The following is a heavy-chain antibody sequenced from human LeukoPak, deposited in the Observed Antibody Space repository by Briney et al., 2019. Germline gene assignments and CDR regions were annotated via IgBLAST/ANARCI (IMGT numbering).Heavy chain of an antibody. CDR1: GGSVSSDSYY. CDR3: ARTNYGDYNWFDP. J-gene: IGHJ5*02. D-gene: IGHD4-17*01. V-gene: IGHV4-61*01. CDR2: IHNSGST. Sequence: TSETLSLTCKVSGGSVSSDSYYWSWIRQPPGQGLEWIGYIHNSGSTKYNASLKSRLTISVDTSKNQFSLEVTSVTAADTAVYYCARTNYGDYNWFDPWVQGTLVTVSS.